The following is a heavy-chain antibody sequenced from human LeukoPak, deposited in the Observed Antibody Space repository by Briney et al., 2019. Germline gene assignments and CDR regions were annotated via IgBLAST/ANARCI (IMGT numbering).Heavy chain of an antibody. J-gene: IGHJ4*02. D-gene: IGHD3-16*02. Sequence: SETLSLTCAVSGYSISSGYCWGWIRQPPGKGLEWIGSMCHSGSTYYNPSLKSRVTISVDTSKNQFSLKLSSVTAADTAVYYCARALGGPYDYFWGTYRYPFDYWGQGTLVTVSS. CDR1: GYSISSGYC. CDR2: MCHSGST. CDR3: ARALGGPYDYFWGTYRYPFDY. V-gene: IGHV4-38-2*01.